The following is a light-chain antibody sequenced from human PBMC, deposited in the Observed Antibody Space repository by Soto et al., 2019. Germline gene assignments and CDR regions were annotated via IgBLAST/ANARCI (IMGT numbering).Light chain of an antibody. CDR3: GTWDSSLSAGV. CDR1: SSNIGNHY. Sequence: QSVLTQPPSVSAAPGQKVTMSCSGSSSNIGNHYVSWYQKLPGTAPKLLIYESDKRPSGIPDRFSGSTSGTSATLGITGLQTGDEADYFCGTWDSSLSAGVFGGGTQLTVL. V-gene: IGLV1-51*02. CDR2: ESD. J-gene: IGLJ3*02.